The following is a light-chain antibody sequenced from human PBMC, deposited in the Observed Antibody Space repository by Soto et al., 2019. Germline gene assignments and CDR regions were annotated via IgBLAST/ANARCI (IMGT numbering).Light chain of an antibody. J-gene: IGLJ1*01. Sequence: QSVLNQPRSVSGSPGQSVTISCTGAHIDIGTYNSVSWYQQHPDKAPKLIIYDVNKRPSGVPDRFSGSKSGNTASLTISGIQEDDEADYYGGSYAGVHADGFGSWTKATVL. CDR3: GSYAGVHADG. CDR1: HIDIGTYNS. CDR2: DVN. V-gene: IGLV2-11*01.